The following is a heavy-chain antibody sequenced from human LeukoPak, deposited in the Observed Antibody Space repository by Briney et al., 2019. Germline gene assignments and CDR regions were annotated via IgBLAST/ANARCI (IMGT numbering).Heavy chain of an antibody. CDR3: ARCPGATIVEVLMDV. CDR2: IYYSGST. D-gene: IGHD5-24*01. V-gene: IGHV4-39*01. J-gene: IGHJ6*03. Sequence: SETLSLTCTVSGGSISSSSYYWGWIRQPPGKGLEWIGSIYYSGSTYYNPSLKSRVTISVDTSKNQFSLKLSSVTAADTAVYYCARCPGATIVEVLMDVWGKGTTVTVSS. CDR1: GGSISSSSYY.